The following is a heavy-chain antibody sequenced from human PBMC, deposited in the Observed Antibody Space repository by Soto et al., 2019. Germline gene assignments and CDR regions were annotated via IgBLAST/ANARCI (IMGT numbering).Heavy chain of an antibody. D-gene: IGHD3-10*01. Sequence: QVQLVQSGAEVKKPGSSVKVSCKASGGTFSSYTISWVRQAPGQGLEWMGRIIPILGIANYAQKFQGRVTITADNSASPASMQLSSVRAEDTVVYYCAGEVYSYGSGSFFPGWGQGTVVTVPS. CDR3: AGEVYSYGSGSFFPG. CDR1: GGTFSSYT. J-gene: IGHJ4*02. V-gene: IGHV1-69*02. CDR2: IIPILGIA.